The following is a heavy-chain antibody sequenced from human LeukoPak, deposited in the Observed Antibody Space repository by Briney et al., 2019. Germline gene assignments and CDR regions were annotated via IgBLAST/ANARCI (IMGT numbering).Heavy chain of an antibody. CDR1: VFTFSTSW. J-gene: IGHJ4*02. Sequence: GGSLRLSCAASVFTFSTSWMHWVRQAPGKGLVWVSRIKSDGSSTSYADSVKGRFTISRDNAKNTLYLQMNSLRAEDTAVYYCARDRSDYFDYWGQGTLVTVSS. CDR2: IKSDGSST. CDR3: ARDRSDYFDY. D-gene: IGHD3-3*01. V-gene: IGHV3-74*01.